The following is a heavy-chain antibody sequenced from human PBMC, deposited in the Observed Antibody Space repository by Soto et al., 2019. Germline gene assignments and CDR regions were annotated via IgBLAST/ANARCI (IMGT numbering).Heavy chain of an antibody. Sequence: GGSLRLSCSASGFTFSSYAMHWVRQAPGKGLEYVSAISSNGGSTYYADSVKGRFTISRDNAKNSLYLQMNSLRAEDTAVYYCARDEGYSGSYYYYYYYGMDVWGQGTTVTVSS. CDR2: ISSNGGST. D-gene: IGHD1-26*01. J-gene: IGHJ6*02. CDR3: ARDEGYSGSYYYYYYYGMDV. V-gene: IGHV3-64*04. CDR1: GFTFSSYA.